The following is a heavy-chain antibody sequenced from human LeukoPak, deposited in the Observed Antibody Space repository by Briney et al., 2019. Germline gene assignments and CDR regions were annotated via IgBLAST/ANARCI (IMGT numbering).Heavy chain of an antibody. J-gene: IGHJ3*02. D-gene: IGHD4-17*01. CDR3: ARLLTVTTVGNDAFDI. CDR2: IYY. Sequence: SETLSLTCTVSGGSITSSSYYWGWLRQPPGKGLEWIGSIYYNPSFKRRVTISLNTSKNQFSLKLSSVTAADTAVYYCARLLTVTTVGNDAFDIWGQGTKVTVSS. V-gene: IGHV4-39*01. CDR1: GGSITSSSYY.